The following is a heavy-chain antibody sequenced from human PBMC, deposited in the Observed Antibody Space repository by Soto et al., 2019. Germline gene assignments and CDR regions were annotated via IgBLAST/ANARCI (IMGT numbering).Heavy chain of an antibody. Sequence: GGSQTLFCAASGFTFSSFGMHWVRQAPGKGLEWVTVISYDGSNKYYADSVKGRFTISRDNSKNTLSLQMNSLRAEDTAVYYCAKDRSGSSGPGLDYWGQGTLVTVSS. V-gene: IGHV3-30*18. CDR2: ISYDGSNK. CDR3: AKDRSGSSGPGLDY. J-gene: IGHJ4*02. D-gene: IGHD1-26*01. CDR1: GFTFSSFG.